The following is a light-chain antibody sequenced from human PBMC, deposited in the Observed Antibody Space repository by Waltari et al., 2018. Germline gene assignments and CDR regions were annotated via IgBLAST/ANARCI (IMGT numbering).Light chain of an antibody. CDR1: QSLLHSIGKHF. Sequence: DIVMTQSPRSLSVPPGESASISCRSSQSLLHSIGKHFFDWYLQKPGQSQQLLIYWGSNRASGVPDRVRGSGSVTDFTLKINRVEAEYVGVYYCMQGLQTPYTFGQGTKLEI. CDR2: WGS. CDR3: MQGLQTPYT. J-gene: IGKJ2*01. V-gene: IGKV2-28*01.